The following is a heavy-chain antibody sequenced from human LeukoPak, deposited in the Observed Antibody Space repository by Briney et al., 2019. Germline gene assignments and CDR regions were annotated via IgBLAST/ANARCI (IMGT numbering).Heavy chain of an antibody. CDR3: ARATYYYGSGSYSTISYFDY. V-gene: IGHV4-30-4*08. D-gene: IGHD3-10*01. CDR1: GGSISSYY. J-gene: IGHJ4*02. CDR2: IYYSGST. Sequence: PSETLSLTCTVSGGSISSYYWSWIRQPPGKGLEWIGYIYYSGSTYYNPSLKSRVTISVDTSKNQFSLKLSSVTAADTAVYYCARATYYYGSGSYSTISYFDYWGQGTLVTVSS.